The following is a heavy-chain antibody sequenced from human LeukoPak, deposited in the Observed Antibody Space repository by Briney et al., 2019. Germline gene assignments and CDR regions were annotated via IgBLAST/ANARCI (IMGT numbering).Heavy chain of an antibody. CDR3: ARVMSLGSSWYIGHYYYYMDV. V-gene: IGHV4-39*07. CDR1: GGSISSSRDY. Sequence: SETLSLTCTVSGGSISSSRDYWAWLRQPPGKGLEWIANIYYSGSTYYSPSLKSRVTISVDTSKNQFSLKLSSVTAADTAVYYCARVMSLGSSWYIGHYYYYMDVWGKGTTVTVSS. CDR2: IYYSGST. D-gene: IGHD6-13*01. J-gene: IGHJ6*03.